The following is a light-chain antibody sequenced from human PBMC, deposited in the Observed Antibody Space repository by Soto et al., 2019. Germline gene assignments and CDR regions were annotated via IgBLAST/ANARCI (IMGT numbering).Light chain of an antibody. Sequence: IQMTQSPPSLPASVGARVTITRLASQSISSYLNWYQQKPGKAPKLLIYAASSLQSGVPSRFSGSGSGTDFTLTISSLQPEDFATYYCQQSYSTPQTFGQGTKVDIK. CDR3: QQSYSTPQT. J-gene: IGKJ1*01. V-gene: IGKV1-39*01. CDR2: AAS. CDR1: QSISSY.